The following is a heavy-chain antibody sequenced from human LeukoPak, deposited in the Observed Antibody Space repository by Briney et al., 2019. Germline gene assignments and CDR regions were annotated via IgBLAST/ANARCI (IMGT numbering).Heavy chain of an antibody. Sequence: GASVKVSCKAPGYTFTGYYMHWVRQAPGQGLEWMGWINPNSGGTNYEQKFQGRVTMTRDTSISTAYMELSRLRSDDTAVYYCARVKGGSSGWYYFDYWGQGTLVTVSS. CDR3: ARVKGGSSGWYYFDY. CDR1: GYTFTGYY. CDR2: INPNSGGT. V-gene: IGHV1-2*02. J-gene: IGHJ4*02. D-gene: IGHD6-19*01.